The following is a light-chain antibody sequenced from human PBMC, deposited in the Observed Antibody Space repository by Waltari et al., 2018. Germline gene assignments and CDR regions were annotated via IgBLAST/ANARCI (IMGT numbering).Light chain of an antibody. CDR3: LLSYNGLGV. CDR2: DTS. J-gene: IGLJ3*02. V-gene: IGLV7-46*01. Sequence: QAVVTQEPSLTVSPGGTVTLTCGSSTGPVTSSHYPFWFQQNPGQAPRTLIFDTSNKHSWTPARFSGSLLGGKAALTLSGAQPEDEAEYYCLLSYNGLGVFGGGTKLTV. CDR1: TGPVTSSHY.